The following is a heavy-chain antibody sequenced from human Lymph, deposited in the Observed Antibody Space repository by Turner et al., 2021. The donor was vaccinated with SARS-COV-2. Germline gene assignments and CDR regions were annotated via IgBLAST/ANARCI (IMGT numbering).Heavy chain of an antibody. CDR2: ISYDGNNE. Sequence: QVQLVESGGGVVQPGRSLRLSCAASGCTFSGYGMHWVRQAPGKGLEWVAVISYDGNNEHCADSVKGRFTISRDNSKNTLYLQMNRLRPDDTAVYYCAKDLSAGDYYYYYGMDVWGQGTTVTVSS. CDR1: GCTFSGYG. V-gene: IGHV3-30*18. D-gene: IGHD3-10*01. J-gene: IGHJ6*02. CDR3: AKDLSAGDYYYYYGMDV.